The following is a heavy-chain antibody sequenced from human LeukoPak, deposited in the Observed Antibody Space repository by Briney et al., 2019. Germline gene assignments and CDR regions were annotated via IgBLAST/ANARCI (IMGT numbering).Heavy chain of an antibody. V-gene: IGHV2-70*11. Sequence: SGPTLVNPTQTLTLTCSFSGFSLSTSGMCVSWIRQPPGKALEWLARIDWDDDKYYSTSLKTRLSISKDTSKNQVVLTMTKMDPVDTATYYCARMGPPRCYDSSGYNFFDYWGQGTLVTVSS. D-gene: IGHD3-22*01. CDR3: ARMGPPRCYDSSGYNFFDY. CDR1: GFSLSTSGMC. CDR2: IDWDDDK. J-gene: IGHJ4*02.